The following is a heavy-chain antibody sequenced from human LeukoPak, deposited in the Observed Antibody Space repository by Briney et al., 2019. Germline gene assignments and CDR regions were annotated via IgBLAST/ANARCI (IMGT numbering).Heavy chain of an antibody. V-gene: IGHV3-15*01. Sequence: GGSLILSCAASGFTFSNGWMSRVRQAPGKGLEWVGRIKSKTDGGTTDYAAPVKGRFTISRDDSKNTLYLQMNSLKTEDTAVYYCTTELQDYYYYGMDVWGQGTTVSVSS. CDR2: IKSKTDGGTT. J-gene: IGHJ6*02. CDR1: GFTFSNGW. D-gene: IGHD4-11*01. CDR3: TTELQDYYYYGMDV.